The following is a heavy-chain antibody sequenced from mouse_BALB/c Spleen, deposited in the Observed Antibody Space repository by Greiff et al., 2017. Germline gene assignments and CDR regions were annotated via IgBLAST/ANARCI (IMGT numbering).Heavy chain of an antibody. CDR3: ARWGRLPHFDY. Sequence: EVQLQQSGAELVRPGALVKLSCKASGFNIKDYYMHWVKQRPEQGLEWIGWIDPENGNTIYDPKFQGKASITADTSSNTAYLQLSSLTSEDTAVYYCARWGRLPHFDYWGQGTTLTVSS. CDR1: GFNIKDYY. V-gene: IGHV14-1*02. CDR2: IDPENGNT. D-gene: IGHD2-4*01. J-gene: IGHJ2*01.